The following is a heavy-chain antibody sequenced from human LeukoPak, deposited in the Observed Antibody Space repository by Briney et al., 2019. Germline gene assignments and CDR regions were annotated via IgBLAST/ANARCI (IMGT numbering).Heavy chain of an antibody. Sequence: PSETLSLTCTVSGGSISSYYWSWIRQPPGKGLEWIGYIYYSGSTNYNPSLKSRVTISVDTSKNQFSLKLSSVTAADTAVYYCASSQGTPYYYYYGMDVWGKGTTVTVSS. CDR3: ASSQGTPYYYYYGMDV. J-gene: IGHJ6*04. CDR1: GGSISSYY. D-gene: IGHD1-7*01. V-gene: IGHV4-59*01. CDR2: IYYSGST.